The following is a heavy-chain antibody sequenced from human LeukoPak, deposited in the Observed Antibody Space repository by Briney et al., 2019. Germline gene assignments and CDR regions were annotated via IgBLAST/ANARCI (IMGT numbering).Heavy chain of an antibody. Sequence: GESLKISCKASGYSFTTHWIGWVRQMPGKGLEWMGIIYPRDSDTRYSPSFQGQVTISADKSISTAYLQWSSLKASDTAMYYCARLGSTTWYFDLWGRGTLVTVSS. CDR2: IYPRDSDT. CDR1: GYSFTTHW. D-gene: IGHD4-17*01. V-gene: IGHV5-51*01. J-gene: IGHJ2*01. CDR3: ARLGSTTWYFDL.